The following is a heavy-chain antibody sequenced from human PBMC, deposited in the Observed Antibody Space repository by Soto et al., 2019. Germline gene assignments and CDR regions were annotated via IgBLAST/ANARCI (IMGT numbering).Heavy chain of an antibody. Sequence: PGGSLRLSCAASGFTFSSYGMHWVRQARGKGLEWVAVISYDGSNKYYADSVKGRFTISRDNSKNTLYLQMNSLRAEDTAVYYCAKDGGSGWYLGYYFDYWGQGTLVTVSS. D-gene: IGHD6-19*01. CDR1: GFTFSSYG. V-gene: IGHV3-30*18. CDR3: AKDGGSGWYLGYYFDY. J-gene: IGHJ4*02. CDR2: ISYDGSNK.